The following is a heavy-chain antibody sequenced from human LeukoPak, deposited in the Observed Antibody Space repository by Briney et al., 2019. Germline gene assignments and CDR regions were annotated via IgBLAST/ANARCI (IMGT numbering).Heavy chain of an antibody. CDR3: ARDLSPVVRASPMGY. CDR2: ITYDEYYK. CDR1: GFTFTNYG. J-gene: IGHJ4*02. V-gene: IGHV3-30*03. Sequence: GGSLRLSCAASGFTFTNYGMHWVRQAPGKGLEWVALITYDEYYKYYSDSVKGRFTISSDTSKNTLYLQMNSLRAEDTAVYYCARDLSPVVRASPMGYWGQGTPVTVSS. D-gene: IGHD3-10*01.